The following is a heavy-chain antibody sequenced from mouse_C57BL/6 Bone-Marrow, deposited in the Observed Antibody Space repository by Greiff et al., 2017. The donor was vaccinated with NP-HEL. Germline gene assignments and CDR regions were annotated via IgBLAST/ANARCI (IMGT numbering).Heavy chain of an antibody. Sequence: VQLQQPGAELVKPGASVKLSCKASGYTFTSYWMHWVKQRPGQGLEWIGMIHPNSGSTNSNEKFKSKATLTVDKSSSTAYMQLSSLTSEDSAVYYCAREITTGVPRYFDVWGTGTTVTVSS. CDR2: IHPNSGST. CDR1: GYTFTSYW. J-gene: IGHJ1*03. CDR3: AREITTGVPRYFDV. D-gene: IGHD1-1*01. V-gene: IGHV1-64*01.